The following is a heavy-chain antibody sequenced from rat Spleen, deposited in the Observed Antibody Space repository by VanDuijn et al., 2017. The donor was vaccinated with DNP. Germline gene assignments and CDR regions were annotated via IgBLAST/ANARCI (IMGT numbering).Heavy chain of an antibody. Sequence: EVQLVESGGGLVQPERSLKLSCEASGFTFSNYDMAWVRQAPKKGLEWVATISYDGSSTYYRDSVKGRFTISRDNAKNTLYLQMNSLRSEDTATYYCARGGRNYYDGYYWGQGVMVTVSS. J-gene: IGHJ2*01. CDR1: GFTFSNYD. CDR3: ARGGRNYYDGYY. CDR2: ISYDGSST. V-gene: IGHV5-7*01. D-gene: IGHD1-12*03.